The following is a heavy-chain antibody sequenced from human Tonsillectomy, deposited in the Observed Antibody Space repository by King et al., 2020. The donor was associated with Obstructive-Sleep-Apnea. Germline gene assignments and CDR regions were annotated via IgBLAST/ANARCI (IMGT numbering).Heavy chain of an antibody. J-gene: IGHJ6*02. CDR3: ARPLCGGDCYSVSSMDV. CDR2: FYPGDSDT. V-gene: IGHV5-51*01. D-gene: IGHD2-21*02. Sequence: EQLVQSGAEVKKPGESLKISCKGSGYSFTSYWIGWVRQMPGKGLEWMVIFYPGDSDTRDSPSFQGQGTISADKSHSTAYLQWSSLKASDPAMYYCARPLCGGDCYSVSSMDVWGQGTTVTVSS. CDR1: GYSFTSYW.